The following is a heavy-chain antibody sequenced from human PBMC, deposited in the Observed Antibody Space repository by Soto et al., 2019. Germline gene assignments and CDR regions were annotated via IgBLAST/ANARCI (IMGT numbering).Heavy chain of an antibody. V-gene: IGHV1-69*18. CDR2: FIPSIESP. Sequence: QVQLVQSGAEVKKPGSSVQVSCKASGGTFTTYSFIWVRQAPGQGLEWLGSFIPSIESPNYAQKFQDRVTRSADESTRTAFLELSSLRSDDTAVYFCARGSEEWSNLGFFDAWGQGTLVTVSA. J-gene: IGHJ4*02. CDR1: GGTFTTYS. CDR3: ARGSEEWSNLGFFDA. D-gene: IGHD3-3*01.